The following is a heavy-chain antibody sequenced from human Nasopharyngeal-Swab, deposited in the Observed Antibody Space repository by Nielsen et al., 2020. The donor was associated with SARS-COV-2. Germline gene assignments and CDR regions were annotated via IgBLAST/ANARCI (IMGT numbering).Heavy chain of an antibody. J-gene: IGHJ6*02. D-gene: IGHD3-3*01. Sequence: SETLSLTCTVSGGSISSSTYYWGWIRQPPGKGLEWIGSMHHSGSIYYKPSLRSRVTISVDTSKNQFSLKLSSVTAADTAVYYCATLKEYNDFWSGHMDGMDVWGQGTTVTVAS. CDR3: ATLKEYNDFWSGHMDGMDV. V-gene: IGHV4-39*07. CDR2: MHHSGSI. CDR1: GGSISSSTYY.